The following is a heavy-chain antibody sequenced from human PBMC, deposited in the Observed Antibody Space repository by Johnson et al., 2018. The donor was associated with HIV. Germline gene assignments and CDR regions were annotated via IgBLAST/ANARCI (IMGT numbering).Heavy chain of an antibody. V-gene: IGHV3-30-3*01. CDR1: GFTFSSYA. D-gene: IGHD4-11*01. CDR2: ISHDGSNK. J-gene: IGHJ3*02. CDR3: ARGGLYIQFLAFDAFDI. Sequence: VQLVESGGGVVQPGRSLRLSCAASGFTFSSYAIFWVRQAPGKGLEWVAVISHDGSNKYYADSVKGRFTISRDNSKNTLYLQMNSLRPEDTAVYFCARGGLYIQFLAFDAFDIWGQGTMVTVSS.